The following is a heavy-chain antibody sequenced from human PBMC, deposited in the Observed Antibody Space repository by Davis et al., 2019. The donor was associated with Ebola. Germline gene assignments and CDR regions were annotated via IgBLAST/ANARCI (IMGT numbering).Heavy chain of an antibody. V-gene: IGHV4-59*08. J-gene: IGHJ4*02. Sequence: MPSETLSLTCTVSGGSISSYYWSWIRQPPGKGLEWIGYIYYSGSTNYNPSLKSRVTISVDKSKNQFSLKLSSVTAADTAVYYCARQVGAGPFDYWGQGTLVTVSS. CDR1: GGSISSYY. CDR2: IYYSGST. CDR3: ARQVGAGPFDY. D-gene: IGHD1-26*01.